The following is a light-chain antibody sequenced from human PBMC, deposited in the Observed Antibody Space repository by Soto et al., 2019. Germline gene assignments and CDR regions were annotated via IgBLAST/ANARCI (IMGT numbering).Light chain of an antibody. V-gene: IGKV3-15*01. CDR1: QSVSNN. CDR2: GAS. CDR3: QQYNNWPRT. J-gene: IGKJ1*01. Sequence: EIVMTQSPATLSVSPGERATLSCRASQSVSNNLAWYQQKPGQAPSLLIYGASTRATGIQARFSGSGSGTEFTLTISSLLSEDFAVYYCQQYNNWPRTFGQGTKVEIK.